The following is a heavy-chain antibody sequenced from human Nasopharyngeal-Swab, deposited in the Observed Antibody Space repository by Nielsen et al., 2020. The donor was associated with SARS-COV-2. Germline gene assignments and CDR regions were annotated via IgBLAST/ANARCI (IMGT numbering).Heavy chain of an antibody. J-gene: IGHJ6*02. D-gene: IGHD2-15*01. Sequence: SETLSLTCAVYGGSFSGYYWSWIRQPPGKGLEWIGEINHSGSTNYNPSLKSRVTISVDTSKNQFSLKLSSVTAADTAVYYCARGPRGRRGRYGMDVWGQGTTVTVSS. CDR3: ARGPRGRRGRYGMDV. CDR2: INHSGST. CDR1: GGSFSGYY. V-gene: IGHV4-34*01.